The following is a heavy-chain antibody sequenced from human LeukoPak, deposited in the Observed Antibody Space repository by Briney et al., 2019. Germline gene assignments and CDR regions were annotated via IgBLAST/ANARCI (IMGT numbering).Heavy chain of an antibody. CDR2: IQSSGTT. CDR3: AGGGDSRKAGY. V-gene: IGHV4-61*01. J-gene: IGHJ4*02. Sequence: PSETLSLTCTVSGDSVSNGNYYWNWIRQPPAKGLEWLAFIQSSGTTRYNPSLKSRLIVSLDTSKNQFSLKLTAVTAADTGVYYCAGGGDSRKAGYWGRGTLITVSS. CDR1: GDSVSNGNYY. D-gene: IGHD2-21*01.